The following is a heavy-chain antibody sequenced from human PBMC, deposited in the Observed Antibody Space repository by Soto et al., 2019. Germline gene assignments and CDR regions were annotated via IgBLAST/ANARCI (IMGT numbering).Heavy chain of an antibody. Sequence: GESLKISCAASGFTFSSYWMSWVRQAPGKGLEWVANIKQDGSEKYYVDSVKGRFTISRDNAKNSLYLQMNSLRAEDTAVYYCARDHSGDTAMVLDYWGQGTLVTVSS. CDR2: IKQDGSEK. J-gene: IGHJ4*02. V-gene: IGHV3-7*05. D-gene: IGHD5-18*01. CDR3: ARDHSGDTAMVLDY. CDR1: GFTFSSYW.